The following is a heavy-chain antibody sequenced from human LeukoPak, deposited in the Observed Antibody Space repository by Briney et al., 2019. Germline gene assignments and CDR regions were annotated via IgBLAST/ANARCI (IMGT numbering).Heavy chain of an antibody. Sequence: SETLSLTCTVSGGSISSSSYYWGWIRQPPGKGLEWIGSIYYSGSTYYNPSLKSRVTISVDTSKNQFSLKLSSVTAADTAVYYCARVAYCSGGSCYSNNWFDPWGQGTLVTVSS. CDR3: ARVAYCSGGSCYSNNWFDP. CDR2: IYYSGST. J-gene: IGHJ5*02. D-gene: IGHD2-15*01. V-gene: IGHV4-39*07. CDR1: GGSISSSSYY.